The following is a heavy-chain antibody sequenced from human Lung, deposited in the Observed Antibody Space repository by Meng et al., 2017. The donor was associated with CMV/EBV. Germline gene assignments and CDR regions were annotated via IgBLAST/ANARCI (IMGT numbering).Heavy chain of an antibody. CDR1: GFTFSSYG. V-gene: IGHV3-30*18. CDR2: ISYDGGNE. CDR3: AKGSRWLPTDY. Sequence: SCAASGFTFSSYGFHWVRQAPGKGLEWVAIISYDGGNEYYADSVKGRFTISRDNSKNTLYLQMNSLRADDTAVNYCAKGSRWLPTDYWGQGTLVTVSS. D-gene: IGHD5-24*01. J-gene: IGHJ4*02.